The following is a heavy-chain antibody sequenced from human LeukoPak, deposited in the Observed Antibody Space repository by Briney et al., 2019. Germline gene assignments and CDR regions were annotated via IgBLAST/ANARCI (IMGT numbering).Heavy chain of an antibody. CDR2: ISAGGDLT. D-gene: IGHD3-22*01. J-gene: IGHJ1*01. CDR3: ATYSSLNRREFQY. Sequence: GGSLRLSCAVSGFIFKDFPMTWVRQAPGKGLEWLSGISAGGDLTFHADSLKGRFTISRDNAKNSLYLQMNSLRAEDTAVYYCATYSSLNRREFQYWGQGTLLTVSS. CDR1: GFIFKDFP. V-gene: IGHV3-23*01.